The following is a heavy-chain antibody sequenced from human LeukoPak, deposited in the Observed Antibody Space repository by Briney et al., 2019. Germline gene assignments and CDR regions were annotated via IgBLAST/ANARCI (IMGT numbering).Heavy chain of an antibody. Sequence: GGSLRLSCAASAFTFSSYSMNWVRQAPGKGLEWVSYINTRSSTITYADSVRGRFTISSDNAKNSLYLQMNSLRDEDTAVYYCARPLGTGAFGELSWGQGTLVTVSS. CDR1: AFTFSSYS. D-gene: IGHD3-10*01. V-gene: IGHV3-48*02. CDR2: INTRSSTI. J-gene: IGHJ5*02. CDR3: ARPLGTGAFGELS.